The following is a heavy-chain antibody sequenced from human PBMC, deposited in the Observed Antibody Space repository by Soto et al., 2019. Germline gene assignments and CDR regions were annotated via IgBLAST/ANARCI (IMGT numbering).Heavy chain of an antibody. V-gene: IGHV3-30*18. J-gene: IGHJ4*02. CDR3: AKGVNYYDSRGCDY. Sequence: QVQLVESGGGVVQPGRSLRLSCAASGFTFSSYGMHWVRQAPGKGLEWVAVISYDGSNKYYADSVKGRFTISRDNSKNTLYLQMNSLRGEDRAVYYCAKGVNYYDSRGCDYWGQGTLVTVSS. CDR1: GFTFSSYG. D-gene: IGHD3-22*01. CDR2: ISYDGSNK.